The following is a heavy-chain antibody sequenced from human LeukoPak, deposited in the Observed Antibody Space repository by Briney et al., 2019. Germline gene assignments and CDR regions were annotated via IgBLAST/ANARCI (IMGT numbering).Heavy chain of an antibody. CDR2: FSVSDQTT. CDR1: GFTFSSYA. Sequence: GGSLRLSCAASGFTFSSYAMSWVRQAPGKGLEWVSGFSVSDQTTYYADSVKGRFTISRDNSRNTLFLQMNSLRAEDTAVYYCAHGAMYQLDYWGQGTLVTVSS. V-gene: IGHV3-23*01. J-gene: IGHJ4*02. D-gene: IGHD2-2*01. CDR3: AHGAMYQLDY.